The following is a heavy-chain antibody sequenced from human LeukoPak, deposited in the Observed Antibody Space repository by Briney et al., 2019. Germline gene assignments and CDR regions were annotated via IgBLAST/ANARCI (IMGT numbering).Heavy chain of an antibody. J-gene: IGHJ5*02. CDR2: ISASGGST. Sequence: GGSLRLSCAASGFAFSSYAMSWVRQAPGKGLEWVSAISASGGSTYYADSVKGRFTISRDNSKNTLYLQMNSLRAEDTAVYYCAHPTEYSSSWYGNWFDPWGQGTLVTVSS. CDR1: GFAFSSYA. D-gene: IGHD6-13*01. V-gene: IGHV3-23*01. CDR3: AHPTEYSSSWYGNWFDP.